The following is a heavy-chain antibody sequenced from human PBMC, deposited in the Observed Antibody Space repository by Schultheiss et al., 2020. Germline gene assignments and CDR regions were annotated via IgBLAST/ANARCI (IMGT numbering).Heavy chain of an antibody. Sequence: GESLKISCAASGFTFRNYAMSWVRQAPGKGLEWVSVISGGGGTTFYADSVKGRFTISRDNSKNTLYLEINSLRAEDTAVYYCARGKGSSWYLGYWGQGTLVTVSS. V-gene: IGHV3-23*01. D-gene: IGHD6-13*01. CDR3: ARGKGSSWYLGY. CDR2: ISGGGGTT. CDR1: GFTFRNYA. J-gene: IGHJ4*02.